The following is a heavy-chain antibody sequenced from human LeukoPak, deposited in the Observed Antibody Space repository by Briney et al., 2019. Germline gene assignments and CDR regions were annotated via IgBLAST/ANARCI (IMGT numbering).Heavy chain of an antibody. CDR1: GGSISSYY. D-gene: IGHD5-18*01. J-gene: IGHJ6*02. CDR3: ARGGVQLWPRGDYGMDV. V-gene: IGHV4-4*07. Sequence: NSSETLSLTCTASGGSISSYYWSWIRQPAGKGLEWIGRIYTSGSTNYNPSLKSRVTMSVDTSKNQFSLKLSSVTAADTAVYYCARGGVQLWPRGDYGMDVWGQGTTVTVSS. CDR2: IYTSGST.